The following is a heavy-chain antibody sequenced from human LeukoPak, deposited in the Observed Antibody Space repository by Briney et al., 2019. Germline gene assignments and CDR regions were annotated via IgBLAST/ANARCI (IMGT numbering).Heavy chain of an antibody. CDR1: AFIFSGHW. D-gene: IGHD6-13*01. Sequence: GGSLRLSCEGSAFIFSGHWMNWVRQTPGKGLEWVASIKEDGSERQYVDSVKGRFTISRDNSKNTLYLQMNSLRAEDTAVYYCAKGYSSSHYYFDYWGQGTLVTVSS. CDR2: IKEDGSER. V-gene: IGHV3-7*03. J-gene: IGHJ4*02. CDR3: AKGYSSSHYYFDY.